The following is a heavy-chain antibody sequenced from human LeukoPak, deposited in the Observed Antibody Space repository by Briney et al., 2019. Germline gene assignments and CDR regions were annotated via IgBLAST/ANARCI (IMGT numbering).Heavy chain of an antibody. D-gene: IGHD3-22*01. Sequence: GGSLRFSCAASGFTFSSYAMSWVRQAPGKGLEWVSAISGSGGSTYYADSVKGRFTISRDNSKNTLYLQMNSLRAEDTAVYYCAKDQLYYDSSGDAFDIWGQGTMVTVSS. CDR1: GFTFSSYA. J-gene: IGHJ3*02. V-gene: IGHV3-23*01. CDR3: AKDQLYYDSSGDAFDI. CDR2: ISGSGGST.